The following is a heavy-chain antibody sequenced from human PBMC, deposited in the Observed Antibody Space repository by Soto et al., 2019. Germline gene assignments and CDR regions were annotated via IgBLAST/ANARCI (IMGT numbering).Heavy chain of an antibody. CDR2: INAGNGNT. CDR1: GYTFTSYA. D-gene: IGHD6-6*01. V-gene: IGHV1-3*01. J-gene: IGHJ4*02. CDR3: AREEAARTGSDY. Sequence: ASVKVSCKASGYTFTSYAMHWVRQAPGQRLEWMGWINAGNGNTKYSQKFQGRVAITRDTSASTAYMELSSLRSEDTAVYYCAREEAARTGSDYWGQGTLVTVSS.